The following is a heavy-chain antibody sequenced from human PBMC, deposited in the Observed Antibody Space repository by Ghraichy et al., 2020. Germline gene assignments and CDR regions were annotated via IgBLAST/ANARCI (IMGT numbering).Heavy chain of an antibody. J-gene: IGHJ6*02. CDR3: ARAEGEVVVPAAMSHDYDGMDV. D-gene: IGHD2-2*01. Sequence: GESLNISCVASGFKFSSHWMTWVRQAPGKGLEWVANIKQDGSEKYYVDSVKGRFTISRDNAKNSLYLQMSGPRAEDTAVYYCARAEGEVVVPAAMSHDYDGMDVWGQGTTVTVSS. CDR2: IKQDGSEK. CDR1: GFKFSSHW. V-gene: IGHV3-7*03.